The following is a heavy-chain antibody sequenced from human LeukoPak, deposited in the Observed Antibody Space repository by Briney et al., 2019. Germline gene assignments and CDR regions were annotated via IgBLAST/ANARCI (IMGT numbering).Heavy chain of an antibody. V-gene: IGHV4-34*01. J-gene: IGHJ5*02. CDR2: INHSGST. CDR3: ARGGGIRTYNWFDP. D-gene: IGHD1-26*01. Sequence: SETLSLTCAVYGGSFSGYYWSWIRQPPGKGLEWIGEINHSGSTNYNPSLKSRVTISVDTSKNQFSLKLSSVTAADTAEYYCARGGGIRTYNWFDPWGQGTLVTVSS. CDR1: GGSFSGYY.